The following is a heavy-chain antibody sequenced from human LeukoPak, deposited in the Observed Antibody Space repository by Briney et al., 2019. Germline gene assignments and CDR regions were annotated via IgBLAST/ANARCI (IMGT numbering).Heavy chain of an antibody. CDR1: GFTFDDYA. Sequence: GGSLRVSCAASGFTFDDYAMHWVRQAPGKGLEWVSDISWNSGSIGYADSVKGRFTISRDNAKNSLYLQMNSLRAEDTALYYCAKDILPLVGSGSYFDYWGQGTLVTVSS. D-gene: IGHD3-10*01. V-gene: IGHV3-9*01. J-gene: IGHJ4*02. CDR3: AKDILPLVGSGSYFDY. CDR2: ISWNSGSI.